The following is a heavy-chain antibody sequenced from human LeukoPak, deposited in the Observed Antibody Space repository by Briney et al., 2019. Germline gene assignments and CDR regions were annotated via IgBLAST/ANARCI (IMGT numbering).Heavy chain of an antibody. CDR1: GYTLTELS. CDR3: ATRGDREGYSYGPTPDY. D-gene: IGHD5-18*01. V-gene: IGHV1-24*01. J-gene: IGHJ4*02. CDR2: FDPEDGET. Sequence: ASVTVSFKVSGYTLTELSMHWVRQAPGKGLEWMGGFDPEDGETIYAQKFQGRVTMTEDTSTDTAYMELSSLRSEDTAVYYCATRGDREGYSYGPTPDYWGQGTLVTVSS.